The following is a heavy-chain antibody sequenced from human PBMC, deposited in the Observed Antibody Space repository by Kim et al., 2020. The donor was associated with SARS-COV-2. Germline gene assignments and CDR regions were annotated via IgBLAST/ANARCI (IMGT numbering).Heavy chain of an antibody. CDR1: GHFFTRDS. D-gene: IGHD3-16*01. CDR2: IDCGNGNT. Sequence: ASVKVSCKTSGHFFTRDSIHWVRQAPGQGLEWMGGIDCGNGNTIYSQKFQGRVTFTTDTSASTAYMELSFLRSEDSAVYYCLGGFYFDYWAQGTLVTGSS. V-gene: IGHV1-3*01. J-gene: IGHJ4*02. CDR3: LGGFYFDY.